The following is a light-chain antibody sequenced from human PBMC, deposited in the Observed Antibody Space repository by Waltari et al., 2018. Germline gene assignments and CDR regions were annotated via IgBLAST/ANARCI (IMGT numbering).Light chain of an antibody. J-gene: IGLJ3*02. V-gene: IGLV7-46*01. CDR3: LLSYGGGGV. Sequence: QAMVTQEPSLTVPPGGTVTPTCGSSPGPVTGGHYPFCFQQKPGQAPRTLIYDIGNKYSWTPARFSGSLLGDKAALTLSGAQPEDEADYYCLLSYGGGGVFGGGTRLTVL. CDR2: DIG. CDR1: PGPVTGGHY.